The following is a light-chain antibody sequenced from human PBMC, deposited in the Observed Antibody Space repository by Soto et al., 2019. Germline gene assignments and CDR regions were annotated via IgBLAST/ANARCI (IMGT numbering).Light chain of an antibody. CDR1: QGMRNY. CDR2: TAS. J-gene: IGKJ2*01. Sequence: DIQMTQSPSSLSASVGDRVTITCRASQGMRNYLAWYQQKPGKVPKLLIYTASTLQSGVPSRFSGSGSGTDFTLTISSLQPEDVATYYCQKYSGPPYTFGQGTKLEIK. CDR3: QKYSGPPYT. V-gene: IGKV1-27*01.